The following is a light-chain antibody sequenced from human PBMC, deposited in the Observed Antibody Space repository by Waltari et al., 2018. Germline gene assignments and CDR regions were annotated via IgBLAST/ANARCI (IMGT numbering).Light chain of an antibody. V-gene: IGKV3D-15*01. CDR2: GAS. J-gene: IGKJ4*02. CDR1: QSVSSS. CDR3: QQKSNWPLT. Sequence: EIVMTQSPATLSLSPGERATLSCSSSQSVSSSLACYHPKPGQAPRLLIYGASNRATGIPDRFSGSGSGTEFTLTISSLEPEDVAVYYCQQKSNWPLTFGGGPKVEIK.